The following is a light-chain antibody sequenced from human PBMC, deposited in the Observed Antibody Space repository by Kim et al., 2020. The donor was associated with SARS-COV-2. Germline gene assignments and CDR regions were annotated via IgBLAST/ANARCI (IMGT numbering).Light chain of an antibody. V-gene: IGLV2-11*01. CDR2: DVS. J-gene: IGLJ2*01. CDR3: CSYAGTYTLV. Sequence: QSVAIACPGTSSDVGGYNYVSWYQQHPGKAPKLLIYDVSKRPSGVPDRFSGSKSGNTASLTISGLQAEDEADYYCCSYAGTYTLVFGGGTQLTVL. CDR1: SSDVGGYNY.